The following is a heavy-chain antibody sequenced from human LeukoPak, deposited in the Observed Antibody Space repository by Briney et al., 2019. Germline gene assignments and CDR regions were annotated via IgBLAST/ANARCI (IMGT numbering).Heavy chain of an antibody. CDR2: ISSDGTYT. V-gene: IGHV3-74*01. Sequence: PGGSLRLSCAASGFTFSSHLMHWVRQAPGKGLVWVSRISSDGTYTNYADSVRGRFTISRDNSKNTLYLQMNSLRAEDTAVYYCARGGSIADPIGFDYWGQGTLVTVSS. D-gene: IGHD6-6*01. CDR3: ARGGSIADPIGFDY. J-gene: IGHJ4*02. CDR1: GFTFSSHL.